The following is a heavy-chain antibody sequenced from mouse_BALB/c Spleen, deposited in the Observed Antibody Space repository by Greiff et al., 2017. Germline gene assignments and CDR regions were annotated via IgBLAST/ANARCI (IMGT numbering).Heavy chain of an antibody. V-gene: IGHV3-2*02. Sequence: VQLQQSGPGLVKPSQSLSLTCTVTGYSITSDYAWNWIRQFPGNKLEWMGYISYSGSTSYNPSLKSRISITRDTSKNQFFLQLNSVTTEDTATYYCALCLRYFDYWGQGTTLTVSS. CDR3: ALCLRYFDY. J-gene: IGHJ2*01. CDR2: ISYSGST. D-gene: IGHD6-1*01. CDR1: GYSITSDYA.